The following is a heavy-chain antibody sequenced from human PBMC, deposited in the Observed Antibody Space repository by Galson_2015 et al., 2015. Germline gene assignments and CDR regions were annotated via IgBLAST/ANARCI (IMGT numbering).Heavy chain of an antibody. CDR2: ISGSGLDWISSISGRGGAT. Sequence: SLRLSCAASGFTFSRSAMTWVRQAAGKGLEWVPSISGSGLDWISSISGRGGATYYADSVKGRFTISRDNSKNTLYLQVSSLRAEDTAVYYCAREGCSSTSCPTDYYYYMDVWGKGTTVTVSS. CDR3: AREGCSSTSCPTDYYYYMDV. J-gene: IGHJ6*03. V-gene: IGHV3-23*01. CDR1: GFTFSRSA. D-gene: IGHD2-2*01.